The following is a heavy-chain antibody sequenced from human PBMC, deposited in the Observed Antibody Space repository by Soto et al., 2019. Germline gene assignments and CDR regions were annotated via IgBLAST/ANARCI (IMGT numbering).Heavy chain of an antibody. J-gene: IGHJ4*02. CDR2: VFYSGAT. Sequence: SETLSLTCTVSGCHIKTGDYYWNWIRQPPGKGLEWIGYVFYSGATNYSPSLKSRAAISMDTSKNQFSLSLTSVTAADTAVYYCARAGFSYGHLLFWGQGIRVTVSS. D-gene: IGHD3-10*01. V-gene: IGHV4-30-4*01. CDR3: ARAGFSYGHLLF. CDR1: GCHIKTGDYY.